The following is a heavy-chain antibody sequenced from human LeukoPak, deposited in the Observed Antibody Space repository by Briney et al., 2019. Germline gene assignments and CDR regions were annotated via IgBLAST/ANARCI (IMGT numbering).Heavy chain of an antibody. CDR3: ARVLGCSGGSCYGLNWFDP. CDR2: ISSSSSYI. V-gene: IGHV3-21*04. CDR1: GFTFSSYS. Sequence: GGSLRLSCAASGFTFSSYSMNWVRQAPGKGLEWVSSISSSSSYIYYADSVKGRFTISRDNAKNSLYLQMNSLRAEDTAVYYCARVLGCSGGSCYGLNWFDPWGQGTLVTVSS. D-gene: IGHD2-15*01. J-gene: IGHJ5*02.